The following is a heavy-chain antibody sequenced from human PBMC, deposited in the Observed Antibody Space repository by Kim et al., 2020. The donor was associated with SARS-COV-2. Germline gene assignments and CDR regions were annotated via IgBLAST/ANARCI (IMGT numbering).Heavy chain of an antibody. D-gene: IGHD3-10*01. J-gene: IGHJ4*02. CDR3: ARDLSGADDY. CDR2: TNEDGSVT. V-gene: IGHV3-74*01. Sequence: GGSLRLSCGVSGFPFRRYWMHWVRRAPGKGLVWVARTNEDGSVTNYADSVKGRFTISRDNAGNTLYLQMNSLTVEYTAIYYCARDLSGADDYWGQGTLVTVSS. CDR1: GFPFRRYW.